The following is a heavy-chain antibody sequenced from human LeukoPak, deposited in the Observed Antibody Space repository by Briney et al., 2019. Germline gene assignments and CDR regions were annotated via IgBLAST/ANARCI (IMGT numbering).Heavy chain of an antibody. D-gene: IGHD4-17*01. J-gene: IGHJ4*02. CDR2: IYYSGST. CDR1: GGSISRYY. CDR3: ARDRGDGAYGDYGFDY. V-gene: IGHV4-59*01. Sequence: SETLSLTCTVSGGSISRYYWSWIRQPPGKGLEWIGYIYYSGSTNYNPSLKSRVTISVDTSKNQFSLKLSSVTAADTAVYYCARDRGDGAYGDYGFDYWGQGTLVTVSS.